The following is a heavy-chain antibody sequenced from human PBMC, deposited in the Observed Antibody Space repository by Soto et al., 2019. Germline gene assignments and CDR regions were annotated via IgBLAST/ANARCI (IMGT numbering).Heavy chain of an antibody. CDR1: GYSFTSYW. V-gene: IGHV5-51*01. D-gene: IGHD2-8*01. Sequence: GESLKISCKGSGYSFTSYWIGWVRQMPGKGLEWMGIIYPGDSDTRYSPSFQGQVTISADKSISTAYLQWSSLKASDTAMYYCARQLQGVLMVYPISGWFDPWGQGTLVTVSS. CDR3: ARQLQGVLMVYPISGWFDP. CDR2: IYPGDSDT. J-gene: IGHJ5*02.